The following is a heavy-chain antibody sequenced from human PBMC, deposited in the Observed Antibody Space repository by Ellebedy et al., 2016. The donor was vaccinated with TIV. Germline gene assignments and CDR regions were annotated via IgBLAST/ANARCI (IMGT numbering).Heavy chain of an antibody. V-gene: IGHV3-33*01. CDR1: GFTFSSYG. Sequence: GESLKISXAASGFTFSSYGMHWVRQAPGKGLEWVAVIWYDGSNKYYADSVKGRFTISRDNSKNTLYLQMNSLRAEDTAVYYCARAVVPAVYYYYGMDVWGQGTTVTVSS. J-gene: IGHJ6*02. D-gene: IGHD2-2*01. CDR2: IWYDGSNK. CDR3: ARAVVPAVYYYYGMDV.